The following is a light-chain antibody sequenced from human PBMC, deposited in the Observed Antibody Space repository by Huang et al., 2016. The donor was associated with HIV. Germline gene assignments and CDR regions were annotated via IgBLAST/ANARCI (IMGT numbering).Light chain of an antibody. Sequence: EIVMTQSPATLSVSPGERATLSCRASQSVSSNLAWYQQKRGQAPRLLIYGASTSATGIPARFSGSGSGTELTLTISSLQSEDFAVYYCQQYNNWPPKTFGQGTKVEIK. CDR1: QSVSSN. CDR3: QQYNNWPPKT. V-gene: IGKV3-15*01. J-gene: IGKJ1*01. CDR2: GAS.